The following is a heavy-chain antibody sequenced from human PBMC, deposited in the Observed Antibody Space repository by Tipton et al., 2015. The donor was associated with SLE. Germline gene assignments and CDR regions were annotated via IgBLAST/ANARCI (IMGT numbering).Heavy chain of an antibody. D-gene: IGHD5-18*01. CDR3: ARGVAGYFMYCYMDV. CDR1: GDSISSGSYY. Sequence: TLSLTCTVSGDSISSGSYYWSWIRQSPGKRLEWIGEISHSGGANYNPSLKSRATVSLDRSNNEFSLRLNSVTAADTAVYYCARGVAGYFMYCYMDVWGKGTTVTISS. V-gene: IGHV4-30-2*06. J-gene: IGHJ6*03. CDR2: ISHSGGA.